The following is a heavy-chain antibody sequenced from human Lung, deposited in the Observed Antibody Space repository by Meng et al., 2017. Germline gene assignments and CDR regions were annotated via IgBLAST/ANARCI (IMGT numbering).Heavy chain of an antibody. CDR2: INPNSGAT. Sequence: ASVKVSCKASGYRFTAYYIQWVRQAPGQGLEWMGWINPNSGATKYAQKFQGRVTMTRDTSITTAYMKLSGLKSEDTAVYYCARELAVDGGNAVDYYYYGMDVWGQGTTVTVSS. D-gene: IGHD4-23*01. CDR1: GYRFTAYY. CDR3: ARELAVDGGNAVDYYYYGMDV. J-gene: IGHJ6*02. V-gene: IGHV1-2*02.